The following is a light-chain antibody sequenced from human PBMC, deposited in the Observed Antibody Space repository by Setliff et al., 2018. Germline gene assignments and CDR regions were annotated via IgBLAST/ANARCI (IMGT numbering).Light chain of an antibody. V-gene: IGLV1-51*01. Sequence: QSALTQPPSVSAAPGQKVTISCSGSSSNIGNNYVSWYQQLPGTAPKLLIYDNNKRPSGIPDRFSGSKSGTSATLGITGLQTGDEADYYCGTWDSSLSVDVFGTGTKGTVL. CDR1: SSNIGNNY. J-gene: IGLJ1*01. CDR3: GTWDSSLSVDV. CDR2: DNN.